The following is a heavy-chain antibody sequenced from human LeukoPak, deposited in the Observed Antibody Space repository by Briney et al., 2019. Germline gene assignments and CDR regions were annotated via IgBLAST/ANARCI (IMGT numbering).Heavy chain of an antibody. CDR2: ISSSSSYI. J-gene: IGHJ6*02. CDR1: GFTFSSYS. D-gene: IGHD4-17*01. V-gene: IGHV3-21*01. CDR3: ARDFHGDSPLYYYGMDV. Sequence: GGSLRLSCAASGFTFSSYSMNWVRQAPGKGLEWVSSISSSSSYIYYADSVKGRFTISRDNAKNSLYLQMNSLRAEDTAVYYCARDFHGDSPLYYYGMDVWGQGTTVTVSS.